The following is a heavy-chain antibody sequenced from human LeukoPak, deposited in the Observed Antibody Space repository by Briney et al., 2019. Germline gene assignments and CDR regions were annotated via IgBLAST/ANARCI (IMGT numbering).Heavy chain of an antibody. Sequence: SETLSLTGTVSGGSFSSYYWSWIGQPPGKGGEWGGYIYYSGSTNYNPSLKSGVSISVDTSKNQFSLKLSSVTAADTAVYYCARLPYYYASGTDYWGQGTLVTVSS. V-gene: IGHV4-59*08. CDR2: IYYSGST. CDR3: ARLPYYYASGTDY. J-gene: IGHJ4*02. CDR1: GGSFSSYY. D-gene: IGHD3-10*01.